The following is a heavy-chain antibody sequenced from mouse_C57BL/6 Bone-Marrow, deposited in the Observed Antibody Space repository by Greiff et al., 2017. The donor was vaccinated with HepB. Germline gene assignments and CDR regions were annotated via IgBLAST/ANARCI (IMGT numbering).Heavy chain of an antibody. CDR2: IYPRSGNT. V-gene: IGHV1-81*01. D-gene: IGHD1-1*01. Sequence: QVQLQQSGAELARPGASVKLSCKASGYTFTSYGISWVKQRTGQGLEWIGEIYPRSGNTSYNEKFKGKATLTADKSSSTAYMELRSLTSEDSAVYFCARTIYYYGSSYWYFDVWGTGTTVTVSS. J-gene: IGHJ1*03. CDR1: GYTFTSYG. CDR3: ARTIYYYGSSYWYFDV.